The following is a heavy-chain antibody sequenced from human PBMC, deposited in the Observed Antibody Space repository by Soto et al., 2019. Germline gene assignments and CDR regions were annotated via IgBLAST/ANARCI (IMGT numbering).Heavy chain of an antibody. CDR1: EFTFTDYW. D-gene: IGHD3-9*01. J-gene: IGHJ4*02. Sequence: GESLKISCKASEFTFTDYWIGWLRQMPGKGLEWMGIIFPDDSDTKYSPSFQGQVIVSADRSITTAYLQMSSLKASDTAIYYCAKLPPRAQRLASYYFDYWGQGTPVTVSS. V-gene: IGHV5-51*01. CDR2: IFPDDSDT. CDR3: AKLPPRAQRLASYYFDY.